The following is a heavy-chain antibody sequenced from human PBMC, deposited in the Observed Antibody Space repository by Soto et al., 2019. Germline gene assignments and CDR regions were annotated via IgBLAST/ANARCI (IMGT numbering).Heavy chain of an antibody. CDR3: ARPRAARRVSFDY. CDR2: IYPGDCDI. CDR1: GYSFTSYW. Sequence: GGSLKIFCKGSGYSFTSYWIGWGRQMPGKGLEWMWIIYPGDCDIRYSPSFQGQVTISANKSISTAYLQWSSLKASDNAMYYLARPRAARRVSFDYWGQGTLVTVSS. D-gene: IGHD2-21*01. J-gene: IGHJ4*02. V-gene: IGHV5-51*01.